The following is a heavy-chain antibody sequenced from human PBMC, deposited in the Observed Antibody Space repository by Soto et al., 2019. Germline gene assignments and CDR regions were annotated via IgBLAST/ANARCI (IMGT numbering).Heavy chain of an antibody. D-gene: IGHD2-15*01. CDR1: GGSFSGYY. J-gene: IGHJ5*02. CDR2: INHSGST. CDR3: ARGILRQYCSGGSCSGGWFDP. V-gene: IGHV4-34*01. Sequence: SETLSLTCAVYGGSFSGYYWSWIRQPPGKGLEWIGEINHSGSTNYNPSLKSRVTISVDTSKNQFSLKLSSVTAADTAVYYCARGILRQYCSGGSCSGGWFDPWGQGTLVTVSS.